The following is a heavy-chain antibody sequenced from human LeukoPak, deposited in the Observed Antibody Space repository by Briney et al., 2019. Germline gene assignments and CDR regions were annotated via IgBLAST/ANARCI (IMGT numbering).Heavy chain of an antibody. J-gene: IGHJ6*03. CDR1: EFTFSTYA. Sequence: GGSLRLSCAASEFTFSTYAMHWVRQAPGKGPEWVSGINWNGGSTGYADSVKGRFTISRDNAKNSLYLQMNSLRAEDTALYYCAISTAMAKYYYYYMDVWGKGTTVTVSS. CDR2: INWNGGST. V-gene: IGHV3-20*04. CDR3: AISTAMAKYYYYYMDV. D-gene: IGHD5-18*01.